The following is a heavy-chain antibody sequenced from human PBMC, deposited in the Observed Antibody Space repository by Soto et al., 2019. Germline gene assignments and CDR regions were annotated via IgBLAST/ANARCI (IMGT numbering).Heavy chain of an antibody. CDR1: GFTFSGSA. Sequence: EVQLVESGGGLVQPGGSLKLSCAASGFTFSGSAMHWVRQASGKGLEWVGRIRSKANSYATAYAASVKGRFTISRDDSKNTAYLQMNSLKTEDTAVYYCTSIPGYCSGGRCYSDYWGQGTLVTVSS. CDR2: IRSKANSYAT. J-gene: IGHJ4*02. D-gene: IGHD2-15*01. CDR3: TSIPGYCSGGRCYSDY. V-gene: IGHV3-73*01.